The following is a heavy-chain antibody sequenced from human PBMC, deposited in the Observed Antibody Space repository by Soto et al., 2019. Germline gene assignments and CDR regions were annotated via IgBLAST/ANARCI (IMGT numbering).Heavy chain of an antibody. CDR1: GYAFTTYG. CDR2: ISAHNGNT. D-gene: IGHD1-1*01. CDR3: ARGRYGDY. J-gene: IGHJ4*02. V-gene: IGHV1-18*03. Sequence: QVHLVQSGAEVKKPGASVKVTCKGYGYAFTTYGITWVRQAPGQGLEWMGWISAHNGNTNYAQKLQGRVTVTRDTSTSTAYMELRSLRSDDMAVYYCARGRYGDYWGQGALVTFSS.